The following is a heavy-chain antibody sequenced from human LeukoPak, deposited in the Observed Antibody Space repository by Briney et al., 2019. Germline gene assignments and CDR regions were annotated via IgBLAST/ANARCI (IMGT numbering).Heavy chain of an antibody. Sequence: GGSLRLSCAASGFTVSSTYMSWVRQAPGKGLEWVSTLYSGGSTHYADSVKGRFTISRDNSKNTLYLQMNSLRAEDTAVYYCARDKGDYHTSGSLFVFGGQGTLVTVSS. V-gene: IGHV3-53*01. D-gene: IGHD3-22*01. CDR3: ARDKGDYHTSGSLFVF. CDR1: GFTVSSTY. J-gene: IGHJ4*02. CDR2: LYSGGST.